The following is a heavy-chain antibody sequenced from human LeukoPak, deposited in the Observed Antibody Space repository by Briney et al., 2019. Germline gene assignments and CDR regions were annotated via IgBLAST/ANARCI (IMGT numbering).Heavy chain of an antibody. CDR1: GFTFSSYE. Sequence: GGSLRLSCAASGFTFSSYEMNWVRQAPGKGLEWVSYISSSGSTIYYADSVKGRFTISRDNSKNTLYLQMNSLRAEDTAVYYCAKVGGYDILTGYYKGAFDYWGQGTLVTVSS. CDR3: AKVGGYDILTGYYKGAFDY. CDR2: ISSSGSTI. D-gene: IGHD3-9*01. V-gene: IGHV3-48*03. J-gene: IGHJ4*02.